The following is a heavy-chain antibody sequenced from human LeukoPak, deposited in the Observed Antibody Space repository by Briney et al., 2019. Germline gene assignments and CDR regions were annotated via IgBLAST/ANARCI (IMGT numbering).Heavy chain of an antibody. Sequence: GGSLRLSCAASGFTFNTYWMHWVRQAPGKGLVWVSHINTDGSDTSYADSVKGRFTISRDNAKNTLYLQMNGLRAEDTAVYYCAKGGIAAQGPSLGAFGIWGQGTMVTVSS. CDR1: GFTFNTYW. J-gene: IGHJ3*02. D-gene: IGHD6-13*01. CDR3: AKGGIAAQGPSLGAFGI. V-gene: IGHV3-74*01. CDR2: INTDGSDT.